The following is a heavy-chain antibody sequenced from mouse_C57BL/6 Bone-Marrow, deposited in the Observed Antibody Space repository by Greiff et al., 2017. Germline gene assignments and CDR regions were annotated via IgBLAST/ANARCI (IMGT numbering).Heavy chain of an antibody. CDR1: GYSITSGYY. D-gene: IGHD2-4*01. CDR3: ARDRVYYDYDWFAY. Sequence: EVKLMESGPGLVKPSQSLSLTCSVTGYSITSGYYWNWIRQFPGNKLEWMGYISYDGSNNYNPSLKNRISITRDTTKNQFFLKLNSVATEDTATYYCARDRVYYDYDWFAYWGQGTLVTVSA. V-gene: IGHV3-6*01. CDR2: ISYDGSN. J-gene: IGHJ3*01.